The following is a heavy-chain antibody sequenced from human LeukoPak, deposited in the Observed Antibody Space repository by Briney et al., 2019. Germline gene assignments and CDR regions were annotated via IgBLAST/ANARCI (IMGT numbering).Heavy chain of an antibody. CDR2: ISWNSGSI. CDR3: AKDAVAATPSSWFDP. V-gene: IGHV3-9*01. D-gene: IGHD2-15*01. CDR1: GFTFDDYA. J-gene: IGHJ5*02. Sequence: PGGSLRLSCAASGFTFDDYAMHWVRQAPGKGLEWVSGISWNSGSIGYADSVKGRFTISRDNAKNSLYLQMNSLRAEDTALYYCAKDAVAATPSSWFDPWGQGTLVTVSS.